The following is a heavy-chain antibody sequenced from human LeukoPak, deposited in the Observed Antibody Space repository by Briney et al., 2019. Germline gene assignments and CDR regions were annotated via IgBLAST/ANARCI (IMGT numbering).Heavy chain of an antibody. CDR1: GGSISSYY. Sequence: SETLSLTCTVSGGSISSYYWSWIRQPPGKGLEWIGYIYYSGSTNYNPSLKSRVTISVDTSKNQFSLKLSSVTAADTAVYYCARVAVTTVDYWGQGTLVTVSS. J-gene: IGHJ4*02. CDR3: ARVAVTTVDY. V-gene: IGHV4-59*01. CDR2: IYYSGST. D-gene: IGHD4-17*01.